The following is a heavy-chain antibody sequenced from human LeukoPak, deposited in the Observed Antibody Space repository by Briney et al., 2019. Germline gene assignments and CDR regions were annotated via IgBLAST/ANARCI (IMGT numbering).Heavy chain of an antibody. Sequence: SGGSLRLSCAASGFTFSSYSMNWVRQAPGKGLEWVSSIRSSSSYIYYADSVKGRFTISRDNAKNSLYLQMNSLRAEDTAVYYCARDYGGYDGLDYWGQGTLVTVSS. J-gene: IGHJ4*02. CDR3: ARDYGGYDGLDY. CDR1: GFTFSSYS. D-gene: IGHD5-12*01. CDR2: IRSSSSYI. V-gene: IGHV3-21*01.